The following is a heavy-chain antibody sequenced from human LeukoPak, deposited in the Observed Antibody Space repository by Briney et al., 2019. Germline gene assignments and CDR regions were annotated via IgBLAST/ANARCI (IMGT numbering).Heavy chain of an antibody. D-gene: IGHD5-24*01. Sequence: GRSLRLSCAASGFTFSSYEMNWVRQAPGKGLEWVSYISSSGSTIYYADSVKGRFTISRDNAKNSLYLQMNSLRAEDTAVYYCARDESRDGDNPFGYWGQGTLVAVSS. CDR3: ARDESRDGDNPFGY. CDR1: GFTFSSYE. J-gene: IGHJ4*02. CDR2: ISSSGSTI. V-gene: IGHV3-48*03.